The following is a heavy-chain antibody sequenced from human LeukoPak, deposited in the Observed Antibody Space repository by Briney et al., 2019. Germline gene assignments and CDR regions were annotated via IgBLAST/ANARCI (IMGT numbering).Heavy chain of an antibody. V-gene: IGHV3-11*04. J-gene: IGHJ4*02. D-gene: IGHD3-22*01. CDR3: ARSFSGSGYYLSPFDY. CDR2: ISSSGSTI. CDR1: GGSISSSSYY. Sequence: LSLTCTVSGGSISSSSYYWGWIRQAPGKGLEWVSYISSSGSTIHYADSVKGRFTISRDNAKNSLYLQMNSLRAEDTAVYYCARSFSGSGYYLSPFDYWGQGTLVTVSS.